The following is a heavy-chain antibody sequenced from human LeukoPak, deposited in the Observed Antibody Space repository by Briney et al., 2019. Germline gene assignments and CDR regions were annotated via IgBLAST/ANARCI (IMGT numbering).Heavy chain of an antibody. CDR1: GFTFRSYG. Sequence: SPGGSLRLSCAASGFTFRSYGMSWVRQAPGKGLEWVSSISSGTSYIYYADSVKGRFTISRDNAKNSLYLQMNSLRAEDTAVYYCARVMVVVVVPAATPNQYMDVWGKGTTVTISS. CDR3: ARVMVVVVVPAATPNQYMDV. CDR2: ISSGTSYI. V-gene: IGHV3-21*01. D-gene: IGHD2-2*01. J-gene: IGHJ6*03.